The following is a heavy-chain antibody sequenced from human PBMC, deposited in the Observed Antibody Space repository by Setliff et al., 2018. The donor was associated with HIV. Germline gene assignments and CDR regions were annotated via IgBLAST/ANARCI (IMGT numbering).Heavy chain of an antibody. CDR1: GYSFARYG. Sequence: GASVKVSCKASGYSFARYGLSWVRRAPGQGLEWMGWISGFNGNTKYAQSFQDRVAMTTETATSTAYMEMRSLRSDDTAVYFGARVPYRSAWFSGGHDAFDIWGQGTMVTVSS. V-gene: IGHV1-18*01. CDR3: ARVPYRSAWFSGGHDAFDI. J-gene: IGHJ3*02. D-gene: IGHD6-19*01. CDR2: ISGFNGNT.